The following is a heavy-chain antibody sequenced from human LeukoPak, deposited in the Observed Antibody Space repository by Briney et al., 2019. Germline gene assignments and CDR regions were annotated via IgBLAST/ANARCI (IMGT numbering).Heavy chain of an antibody. CDR1: GGSISSYY. CDR3: ARGDPRSNYYYYGMDV. D-gene: IGHD5-24*01. J-gene: IGHJ6*02. V-gene: IGHV4-4*07. CDR2: IYTSGST. Sequence: PSETLPLTCTVSGGSISSYYWSWIRQPAGKGLEWIGRIYTSGSTNYNPSLKSRVTMSVDTSKNQFSLKLSSVPAAATAVYYCARGDPRSNYYYYGMDVWGQGTTVTVSS.